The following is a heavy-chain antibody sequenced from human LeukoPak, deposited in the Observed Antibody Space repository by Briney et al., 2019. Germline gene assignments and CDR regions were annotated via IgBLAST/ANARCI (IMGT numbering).Heavy chain of an antibody. J-gene: IGHJ4*02. CDR1: GFTFSSYS. CDR3: ARDSSYYDSSGYGNDY. D-gene: IGHD3-22*01. Sequence: GGSLRLSCAASGFTFSSYSMNWVRQAPGKGLEWASSISSSSSYIYYADSVKGRFTISRDNAKSSLYLQMNSLRAEDTAVYYCARDSSYYDSSGYGNDYWGQGTLVTVSS. V-gene: IGHV3-21*01. CDR2: ISSSSSYI.